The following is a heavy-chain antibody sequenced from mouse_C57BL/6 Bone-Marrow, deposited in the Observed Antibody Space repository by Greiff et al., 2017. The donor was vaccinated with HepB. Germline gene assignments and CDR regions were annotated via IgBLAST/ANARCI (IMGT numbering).Heavy chain of an antibody. CDR2: LYPRSGNT. V-gene: IGHV1-81*01. D-gene: IGHD1-1*01. CDR1: GYTFTSYG. J-gene: IGHJ2*01. CDR3: AREGYYYGSSPPFDY. Sequence: QVQLQQSGAELARPGASVKLSCKASGYTFTSYGISWVKQRTGQGLEWIGELYPRSGNTYYNEKFKGKATLTADKSSSTAYMGLRGLTSETSAVYFCAREGYYYGSSPPFDYWGQGTTLTVSS.